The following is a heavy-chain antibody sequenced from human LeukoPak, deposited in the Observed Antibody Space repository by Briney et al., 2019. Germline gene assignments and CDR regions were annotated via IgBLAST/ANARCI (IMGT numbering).Heavy chain of an antibody. CDR3: AKVNIAGAGNSEYFQH. J-gene: IGHJ1*01. CDR2: ISCSGGSI. D-gene: IGHD6-19*01. Sequence: GGSLRLSCAASGFTFSIYAMSWVRQAPGKGLEWVSSISCSGGSIYYADSVRGRFTISRDNPKNTLYLHMNSLRAEDTAVYYCAKVNIAGAGNSEYFQHWGQGNLVTVSS. V-gene: IGHV3-23*01. CDR1: GFTFSIYA.